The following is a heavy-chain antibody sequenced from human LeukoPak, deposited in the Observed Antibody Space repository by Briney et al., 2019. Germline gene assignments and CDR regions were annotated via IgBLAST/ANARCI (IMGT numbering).Heavy chain of an antibody. D-gene: IGHD6-19*01. Sequence: GGSLRLSCTASGFTFSGYWMSWVRQAPGKGLEWVADINLHGTEKRYGDSVKGRFFISRDNARNSLFLQMNSLRAEDTAVYYCASDGGSAWFLDYWGQGTLVIVSS. CDR1: GFTFSGYW. CDR2: INLHGTEK. CDR3: ASDGGSAWFLDY. V-gene: IGHV3-7*01. J-gene: IGHJ4*02.